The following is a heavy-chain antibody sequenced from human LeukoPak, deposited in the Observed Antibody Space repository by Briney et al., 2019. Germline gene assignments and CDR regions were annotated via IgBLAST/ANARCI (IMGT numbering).Heavy chain of an antibody. CDR2: ISGSGGST. J-gene: IGHJ4*02. CDR1: GFTFSSYA. CDR3: AKDALEYYSGSGSEFDY. Sequence: PGGSLRLSCAASGFTFSSYAMSWVRQAPGKGLEWVSAISGSGGSTYYADSVKGRFTISRDNSKNTLYLQMNSLRAEDTAVYYCAKDALEYYSGSGSEFDYWGQGTLVTVSS. V-gene: IGHV3-23*01. D-gene: IGHD3-10*01.